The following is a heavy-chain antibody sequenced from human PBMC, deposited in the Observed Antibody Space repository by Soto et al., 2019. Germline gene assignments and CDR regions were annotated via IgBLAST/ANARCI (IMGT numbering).Heavy chain of an antibody. J-gene: IGHJ4*02. V-gene: IGHV4-31*03. CDR2: IYYTGST. D-gene: IGHD4-17*01. CDR3: ARVPISTVTTGDN. Sequence: QVQLQESGPGLVKPSQTLSLTCTVSGGSVSSGVYYWSWIRQHPGKGLEWIGYIYYTGSTYYNPSLKSRVTISVDTSKNQFSLKPISVTAADTAVYYCARVPISTVTTGDNWGQGTLVTVSS. CDR1: GGSVSSGVYY.